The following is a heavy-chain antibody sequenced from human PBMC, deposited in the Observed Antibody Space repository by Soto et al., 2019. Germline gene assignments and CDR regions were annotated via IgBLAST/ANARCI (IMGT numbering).Heavy chain of an antibody. J-gene: IGHJ5*02. CDR1: GGSISSGGYY. D-gene: IGHD6-6*01. V-gene: IGHV4-31*03. Sequence: SETLSLTCTVSGGSISSGGYYWSWIRQHPGKGLEWIGYIYYSGSTYYNPSLKSRVTISVDTSKNQFSLKLSSVTAADTAVYYCAIAEKQLPPNLFDPWGQGTLVTVSS. CDR2: IYYSGST. CDR3: AIAEKQLPPNLFDP.